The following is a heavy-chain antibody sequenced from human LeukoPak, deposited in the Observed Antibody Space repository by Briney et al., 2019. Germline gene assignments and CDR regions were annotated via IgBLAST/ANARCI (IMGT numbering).Heavy chain of an antibody. CDR2: IHHSGSA. V-gene: IGHV4-59*08. CDR3: ARLPACSGADCFRAFDI. D-gene: IGHD2-21*02. J-gene: IGHJ3*02. Sequence: PSETLSLTCTVSDDSITSYYWIWIRQPPGKGLEWIGYIHHSGSANYNPSLRSRITMSVDTSKNHFSLSLTSVTAADTAVYYCARLPACSGADCFRAFDIWGHGTMVTVSS. CDR1: DDSITSYY.